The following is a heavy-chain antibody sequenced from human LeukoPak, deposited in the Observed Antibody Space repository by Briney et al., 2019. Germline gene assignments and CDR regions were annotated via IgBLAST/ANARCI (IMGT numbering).Heavy chain of an antibody. V-gene: IGHV3-48*01. CDR3: ARPTSSGWYSH. J-gene: IGHJ4*03. D-gene: IGHD6-19*01. CDR2: ITGSGSTI. Sequence: GGSLRLSCAASGFTFSDYNMNWVRQAPGKGLEWVSYITGSGSTIFYADSVRGRFTISRDNVKNSLYLQMNSLRAEDTAVYYCARPTSSGWYSHWGQGTVVTVSS. CDR1: GFTFSDYN.